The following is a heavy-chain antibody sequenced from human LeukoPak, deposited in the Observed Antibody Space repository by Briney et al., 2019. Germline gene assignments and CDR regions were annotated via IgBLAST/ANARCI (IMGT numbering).Heavy chain of an antibody. CDR3: ARGGSAAAPETYGMDV. J-gene: IGHJ6*02. CDR1: GFTFSSYA. Sequence: PEGSLRLSCAASGFTFSSYAMHWVRQAPGKGLEWVAVISYDGSNKYYADSVKGRFTISRDNSKNTLYLQMNSLRAEDTAVYYCARGGSAAAPETYGMDVWGQGTTVTVSS. V-gene: IGHV3-30*04. CDR2: ISYDGSNK. D-gene: IGHD6-13*01.